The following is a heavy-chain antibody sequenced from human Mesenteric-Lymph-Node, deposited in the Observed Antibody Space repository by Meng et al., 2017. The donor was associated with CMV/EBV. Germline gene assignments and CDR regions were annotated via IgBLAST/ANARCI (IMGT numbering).Heavy chain of an antibody. Sequence: ASVKVSCKASGYTFTSYYMHWVRQAPGQGLEWMGIINPSGGSTSYAQKFQGRVTMTRDTSTSTVYMELSSLRSEDTAVYYCARFGLLSRATYGMDVWGQGTKVTVSS. CDR1: GYTFTSYY. J-gene: IGHJ6*02. V-gene: IGHV1-46*01. CDR3: ARFGLLSRATYGMDV. D-gene: IGHD2-21*02. CDR2: INPSGGST.